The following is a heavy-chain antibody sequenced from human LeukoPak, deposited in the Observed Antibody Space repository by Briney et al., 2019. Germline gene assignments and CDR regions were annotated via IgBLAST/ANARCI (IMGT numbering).Heavy chain of an antibody. Sequence: PGRSLRLSCAASGFIFSSYSMSWVRQAPGKGLEWVAVISYDGSNKYYADSVKGRFTISRDNSKNTLYLQMNSLRAEDTAVYYCEGYYYDSSGYYRDYWGQGTLVTVSS. CDR3: EGYYYDSSGYYRDY. CDR1: GFIFSSYS. V-gene: IGHV3-30-3*01. J-gene: IGHJ4*02. CDR2: ISYDGSNK. D-gene: IGHD3-22*01.